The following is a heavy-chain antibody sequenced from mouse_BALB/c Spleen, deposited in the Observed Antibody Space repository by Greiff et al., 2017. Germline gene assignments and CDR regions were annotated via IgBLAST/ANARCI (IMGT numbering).Heavy chain of an antibody. CDR2: ISSGSSTI. Sequence: EVMLVESGGGLVQPGGSRKLSCAASGFTFSSFGMHWVRQAPEKGLEWVAYISSGSSTIYYADTVKGRFTISRDNPKNTLFLQMTSLRSEDTAMYYCARGGHWYFDVWGAGTTVTVSS. CDR1: GFTFSSFG. V-gene: IGHV5-17*02. CDR3: ARGGHWYFDV. J-gene: IGHJ1*01.